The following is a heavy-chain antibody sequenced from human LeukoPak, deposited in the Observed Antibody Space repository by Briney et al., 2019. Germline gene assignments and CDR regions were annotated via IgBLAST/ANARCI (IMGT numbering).Heavy chain of an antibody. D-gene: IGHD2-8*01. V-gene: IGHV3-48*02. CDR2: ISDGGRPL. CDR1: GFTFSSYA. CDR3: ARRYCTPSSCYSDY. Sequence: PGRSLRLSCAASGFTFSSYAMHWVRQAPGKGLEWVSFISDGGRPLHYADSVKGRFTISRDNAKNSLYLQMNSLRDEDTAVYFCARRYCTPSSCYSDYWGQGALVTVSS. J-gene: IGHJ4*02.